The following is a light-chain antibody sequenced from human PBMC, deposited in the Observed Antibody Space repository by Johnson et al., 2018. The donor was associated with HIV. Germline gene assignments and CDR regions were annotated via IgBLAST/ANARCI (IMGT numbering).Light chain of an antibody. CDR3: LAWDTGGV. CDR2: ENN. Sequence: SVLTQPPSVSAAPGQRVTIYCSGSRSNTGRNYASWYQQLPGTAPKLLIYENNKRPSGIPDRFSGSKSGTSATLGITGLWPEDEADYYCLAWDTGGVFGTGTKVTVL. J-gene: IGLJ1*01. V-gene: IGLV1-41*01. CDR1: RSNTGRNY.